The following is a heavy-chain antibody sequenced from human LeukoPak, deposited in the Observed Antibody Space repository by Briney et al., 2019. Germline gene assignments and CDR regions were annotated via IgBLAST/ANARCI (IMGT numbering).Heavy chain of an antibody. Sequence: GASVKVSCKASGYTLTGYCMHWVRQAPGQGLEWMGWINPKSGGTNFAQKFQGRVTLTRDTSISTTYMELGRLTSDDTAVYYCARDLGISGWYAPPLGYFDYWGQGTLVTVSS. D-gene: IGHD6-19*01. V-gene: IGHV1-2*02. CDR3: ARDLGISGWYAPPLGYFDY. J-gene: IGHJ4*02. CDR1: GYTLTGYC. CDR2: INPKSGGT.